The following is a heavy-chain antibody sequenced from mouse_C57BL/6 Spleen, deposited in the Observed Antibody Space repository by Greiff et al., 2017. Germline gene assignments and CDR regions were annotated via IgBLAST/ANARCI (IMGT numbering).Heavy chain of an antibody. CDR3: AKDYYGSSYGFYYFDY. CDR2: IYPGDGDT. Sequence: QVQLQQSGPELVTPGASVKISCKASGYAFSSSWMNWVKQRPGKGLEWIGRIYPGDGDTNYNGKFKGKATLTADKSSSTAYMQLSSLTSEDSAVYFCAKDYYGSSYGFYYFDYWGQGTTLTVSS. CDR1: GYAFSSSW. V-gene: IGHV1-82*01. D-gene: IGHD1-1*01. J-gene: IGHJ2*01.